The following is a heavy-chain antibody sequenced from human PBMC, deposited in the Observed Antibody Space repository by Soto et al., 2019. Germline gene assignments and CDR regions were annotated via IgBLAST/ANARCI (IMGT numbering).Heavy chain of an antibody. V-gene: IGHV3-21*01. CDR3: AKGGWMQLRGVDY. D-gene: IGHD3-10*01. Sequence: EVQLVESGGGLVKPGGSLRLSCAASGFSFGSYSMNWVRQAPGKGLEWVASITTSSSYIQYADSVKGRFTISRDNARNSLYLQMDSLRVEDKAVYYCAKGGWMQLRGVDYWGQGTLVTVSS. CDR1: GFSFGSYS. J-gene: IGHJ4*02. CDR2: ITTSSSYI.